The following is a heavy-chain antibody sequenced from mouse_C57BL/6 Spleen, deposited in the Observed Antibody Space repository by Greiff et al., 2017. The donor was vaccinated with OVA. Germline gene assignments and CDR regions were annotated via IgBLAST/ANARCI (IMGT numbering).Heavy chain of an antibody. CDR1: GFTFTDYY. V-gene: IGHV7-3*01. J-gene: IGHJ1*03. CDR2: IRNKANGYTT. CDR3: ARSSYYYGSSGYFDV. D-gene: IGHD1-1*01. Sequence: EVHLVESGGGLVQPGGSLSLSCAASGFTFTDYYMSWVRQPPGKALEWLGFIRNKANGYTTEYSASVKGRFTISRDNSQSILYLQMNALRAEDSATYYCARSSYYYGSSGYFDVWGTGTTVTVSS.